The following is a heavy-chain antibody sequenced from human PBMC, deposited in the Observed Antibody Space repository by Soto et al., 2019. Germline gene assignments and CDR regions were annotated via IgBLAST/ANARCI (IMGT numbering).Heavy chain of an antibody. CDR1: GFTFSSYS. D-gene: IGHD6-6*01. CDR3: ARSKAAREVVLEF. J-gene: IGHJ4*02. V-gene: IGHV3-48*01. Sequence: GGSLRLSCSASGFTFSSYSMNWVRQAPGKGLEWVSYISSSSSTIYYADSVKGRFTISRDNAKNSLYLQMNSLRAEDTAVYYFARSKAAREVVLEFWGQGTLVTVSS. CDR2: ISSSSSTI.